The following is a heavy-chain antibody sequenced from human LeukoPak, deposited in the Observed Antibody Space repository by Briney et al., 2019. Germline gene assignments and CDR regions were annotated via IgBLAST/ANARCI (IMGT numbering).Heavy chain of an antibody. V-gene: IGHV1-2*02. Sequence: ASVKVSCKASGYTFTGYYMHWVRQAPGQRLEWIGWINPNSGGTNYAQKFQGRVTMTRDTSISTAYMELSRLRSDDTAVYYCARVGTGGWLQWDDYFDYWGQGTLVTVSS. CDR3: ARVGTGGWLQWDDYFDY. CDR2: INPNSGGT. D-gene: IGHD5-24*01. CDR1: GYTFTGYY. J-gene: IGHJ4*02.